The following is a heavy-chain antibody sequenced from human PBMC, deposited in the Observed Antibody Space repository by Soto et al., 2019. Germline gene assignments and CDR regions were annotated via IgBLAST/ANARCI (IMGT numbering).Heavy chain of an antibody. J-gene: IGHJ4*02. CDR3: ARGWGYDSNDYYYAY. CDR2: IIPIFGTA. D-gene: IGHD3-22*01. CDR1: GGTFSRHA. Sequence: QVQLVQSGAEVRKPGSSVKVSCKASGGTFSRHAISWVRQAPGQGLDWMGGIIPIFGTANHAQKFQARVTIIADESTSTVYMELSSLRSEDTAMYYCARGWGYDSNDYYYAYWGQGTLVIVSS. V-gene: IGHV1-69*01.